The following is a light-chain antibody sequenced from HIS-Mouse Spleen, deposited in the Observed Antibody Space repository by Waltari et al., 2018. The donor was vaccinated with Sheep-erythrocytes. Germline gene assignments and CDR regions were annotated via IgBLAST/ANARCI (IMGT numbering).Light chain of an antibody. V-gene: IGLV2-11*01. CDR2: DVS. Sequence: QSALTQPRSVSGSPGQSVTISCTGTSSDVGGYNDVPWYQQNPGKAPKLMIYDVSKRPSGVPDRFSGSKSGNTASLTISGLQAEDEADYYCCSYAGSYNHVFATGTKVTVL. CDR3: CSYAGSYNHV. J-gene: IGLJ1*01. CDR1: SSDVGGYND.